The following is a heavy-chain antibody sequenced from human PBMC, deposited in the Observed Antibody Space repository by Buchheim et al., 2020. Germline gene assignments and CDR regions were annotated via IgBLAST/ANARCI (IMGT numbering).Heavy chain of an antibody. D-gene: IGHD3-22*01. Sequence: EVQLVESGGGLVQPGGSLRLSCAASGFTFSSYSMNWVRQAPGKGLEWVSYISSSSSTIYYADSVKGRFTISRDNAKYSLYLQMNSLRAEDTAVYYCARDVDYYDSSGYGLYYYYGMDVWGQGTT. V-gene: IGHV3-48*04. CDR3: ARDVDYYDSSGYGLYYYYGMDV. J-gene: IGHJ6*02. CDR2: ISSSSSTI. CDR1: GFTFSSYS.